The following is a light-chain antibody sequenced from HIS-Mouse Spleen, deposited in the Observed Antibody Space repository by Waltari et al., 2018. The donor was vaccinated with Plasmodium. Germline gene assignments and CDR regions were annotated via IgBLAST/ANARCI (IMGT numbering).Light chain of an antibody. CDR3: QSADSSGTPNWV. CDR2: KDS. J-gene: IGLJ3*02. Sequence: SYELTQPPSVSVSPGQTARITCSGDALPKQYAYWYQQKPGQAPVLVIYKDSERPSWIPERFAVSRSGTTVTLTISGVQAEDEADYYCQSADSSGTPNWVFGGGTKLTVL. CDR1: ALPKQY. V-gene: IGLV3-25*03.